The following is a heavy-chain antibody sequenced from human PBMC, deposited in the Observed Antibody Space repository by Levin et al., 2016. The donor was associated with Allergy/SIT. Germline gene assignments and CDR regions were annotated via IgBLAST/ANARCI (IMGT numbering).Heavy chain of an antibody. CDR2: IRSSSSYI. V-gene: IGHV3-21*01. D-gene: IGHD2-2*01. J-gene: IGHJ6*02. CDR1: GFTFSSYS. CDR3: ARAVVVPAAMDV. Sequence: GGSLRLSCAASGFTFSSYSMNWVRQAPGKGLEWVSSIRSSSSYIYYADSVKGRFTISRDNAKNSLYLQMNSLRAEDTAVYYCARAVVVPAAMDVWGQGTTVTVSS.